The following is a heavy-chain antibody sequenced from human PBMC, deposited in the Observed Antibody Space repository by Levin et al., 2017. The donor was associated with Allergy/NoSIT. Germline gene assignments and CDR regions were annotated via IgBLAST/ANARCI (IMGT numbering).Heavy chain of an antibody. CDR1: GFTFSSYW. V-gene: IGHV3-7*04. D-gene: IGHD3-22*01. J-gene: IGHJ3*02. CDR3: ARDGRYYYDSSGYYYRHAFDI. CDR2: IKQDGSEK. Sequence: SCAASGFTFSSYWMSWVRQAPGKGLEWVANIKQDGSEKYYVDSVKGRFTISRDNAKNSLYLQMNSLRAEDTAVYYCARDGRYYYDSSGYYYRHAFDIWGQGTMVTVSS.